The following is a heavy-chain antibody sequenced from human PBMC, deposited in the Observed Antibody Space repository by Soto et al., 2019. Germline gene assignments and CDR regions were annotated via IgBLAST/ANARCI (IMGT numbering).Heavy chain of an antibody. Sequence: QVQLVQSGAEVKKPGASVKVSCKASGYTFTSYGISWVRQAPGQGLEWMGWISAYNGNTNYAQKLQGRVTMTPDTSTSTAYMELRSLRSDDTAVYYCARDHPFTYNWNDVDYFDYWGQGTLVTVSS. CDR2: ISAYNGNT. J-gene: IGHJ4*02. D-gene: IGHD1-20*01. CDR1: GYTFTSYG. CDR3: ARDHPFTYNWNDVDYFDY. V-gene: IGHV1-18*01.